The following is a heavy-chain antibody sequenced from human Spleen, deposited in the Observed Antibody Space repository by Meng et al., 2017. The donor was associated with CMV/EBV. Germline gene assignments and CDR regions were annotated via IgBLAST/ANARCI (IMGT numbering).Heavy chain of an antibody. CDR1: GGTFSINA. Sequence: SVKVSCKASGGTFSINAITWVRQAPGQGLEWMGTIIPILPKSAYAQKFQGRVTITADKSTNTAYMELSSLRSEDTAVYYCARGDRGVYSSPHYYYGMDVWGQGTTVTVSS. CDR3: ARGDRGVYSSPHYYYGMDV. D-gene: IGHD6-13*01. J-gene: IGHJ6*02. CDR2: IIPILPKS. V-gene: IGHV1-69*04.